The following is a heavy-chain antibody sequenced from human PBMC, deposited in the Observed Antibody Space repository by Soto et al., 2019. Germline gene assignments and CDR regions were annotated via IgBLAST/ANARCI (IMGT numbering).Heavy chain of an antibody. D-gene: IGHD4-17*01. J-gene: IGHJ4*02. CDR3: ARTLYGDNVDY. Sequence: ASVKVSCKSSGYPFTHYGITWIRQARGQGLEWMGWISPFNGNTNYGQTLQGRVTLTTETSTSTVYMELRSLRSDDTAVYYCARTLYGDNVDYWGQGTLVTVSS. CDR1: GYPFTHYG. V-gene: IGHV1-18*01. CDR2: ISPFNGNT.